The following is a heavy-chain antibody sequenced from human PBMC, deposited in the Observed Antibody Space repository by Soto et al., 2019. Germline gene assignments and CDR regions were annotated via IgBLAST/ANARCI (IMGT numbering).Heavy chain of an antibody. Sequence: EVQLVESGGGRVKPGGSLRLSCAASGFTFSRYEMNWVRQAPGRGLEWVSSISSSSTYIYYADSVKGLFIIPRDNAKDALFLQLYSPRCEPTAVYYAATRAVTADFDFWGQGTLVIVSS. CDR1: GFTFSRYE. CDR3: ATRAVTADFDF. CDR2: ISSSSTYI. D-gene: IGHD4-17*01. V-gene: IGHV3-21*01. J-gene: IGHJ4*02.